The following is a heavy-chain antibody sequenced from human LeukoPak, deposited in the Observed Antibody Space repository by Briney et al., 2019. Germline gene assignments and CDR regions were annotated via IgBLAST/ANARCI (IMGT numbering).Heavy chain of an antibody. D-gene: IGHD3-3*01. V-gene: IGHV3-7*01. CDR2: IKQDGSGK. CDR1: GFTFSSYW. Sequence: PGGSLRLSCAASGFTFSSYWMSWVRQAPGKGLEWVANIKQDGSGKYYVDSVKGRFTISRDNAKNSLYLQMNSLRAEDTAVYYCARDADYYDFWSGLGNLYYYYMDVWGKGTTVTVSS. CDR3: ARDADYYDFWSGLGNLYYYYMDV. J-gene: IGHJ6*03.